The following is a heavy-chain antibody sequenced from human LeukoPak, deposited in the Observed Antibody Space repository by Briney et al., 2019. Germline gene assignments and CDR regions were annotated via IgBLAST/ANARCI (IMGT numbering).Heavy chain of an antibody. CDR3: AKEYDSSGYPGIGFDY. Sequence: GGSLRLSCAASGFTFSSYGMQWVRQAPGKGLEWVAVISYDGSNKYYAASVKGRFTISRDNSKSTLYLQMNSLRAEDTAVYYCAKEYDSSGYPGIGFDYWGQGTLVTVSS. J-gene: IGHJ4*02. V-gene: IGHV3-30*18. CDR1: GFTFSSYG. D-gene: IGHD3-22*01. CDR2: ISYDGSNK.